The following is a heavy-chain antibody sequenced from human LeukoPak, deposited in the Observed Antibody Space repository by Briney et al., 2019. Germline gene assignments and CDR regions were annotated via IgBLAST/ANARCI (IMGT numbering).Heavy chain of an antibody. Sequence: ASVKVSCKASGYTFTSYDINWVRQATGQGLEWMGWMNPNSGNTGYAQKFQGRVTMTRNTSISTASMELSSLRSEDTAVYYCARFYDFWSGYYSYYGMDVWGQGTTVTVSS. CDR1: GYTFTSYD. D-gene: IGHD3-3*01. J-gene: IGHJ6*02. CDR3: ARFYDFWSGYYSYYGMDV. V-gene: IGHV1-8*01. CDR2: MNPNSGNT.